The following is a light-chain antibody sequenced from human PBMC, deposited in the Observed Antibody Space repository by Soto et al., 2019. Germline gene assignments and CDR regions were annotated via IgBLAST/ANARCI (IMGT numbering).Light chain of an antibody. CDR1: SSDIGSYSR. V-gene: IGLV2-18*02. CDR3: SSYTSSSTLV. CDR2: EVS. J-gene: IGLJ3*02. Sequence: QSALTQPPSVSGSPGQSVTISCTGTSSDIGSYSRVSWYQQPPGTAPKLVIYEVSTRPSGVPDRFSASKSGNTASLTISGHQADDEADYYCSSYTSSSTLVFGGGPKLTVL.